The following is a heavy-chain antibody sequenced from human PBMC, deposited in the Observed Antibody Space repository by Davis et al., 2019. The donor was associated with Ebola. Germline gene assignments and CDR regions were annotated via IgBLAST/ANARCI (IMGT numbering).Heavy chain of an antibody. Sequence: GSLSLSCAASGFTISSYAMSWVRHAPGKGLEWVSAISGSGGSTYYADSVKGRFTISRDNSENRLYLQMNSLRAEDTAVYYCARDEEFWSGYGMDVWGKGTTVTVSS. CDR3: ARDEEFWSGYGMDV. V-gene: IGHV3-23*01. J-gene: IGHJ6*04. CDR1: GFTISSYA. D-gene: IGHD3-3*01. CDR2: ISGSGGST.